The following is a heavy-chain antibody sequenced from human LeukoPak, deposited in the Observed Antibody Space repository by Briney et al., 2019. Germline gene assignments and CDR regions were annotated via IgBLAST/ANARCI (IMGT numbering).Heavy chain of an antibody. V-gene: IGHV3-33*01. CDR2: IWYDGSNK. J-gene: IGHJ4*02. Sequence: GGSLRLSCAASGFTFSSYGMHWVRQAPGKGLEWVAVIWYDGSNKYYADSVKGRFTISRDNSKNTLYLQMNSLRAEDTAVYYCARGKNYGDYLATLPLFDYWGQGTLVTVSS. CDR1: GFTFSSYG. D-gene: IGHD4-17*01. CDR3: ARGKNYGDYLATLPLFDY.